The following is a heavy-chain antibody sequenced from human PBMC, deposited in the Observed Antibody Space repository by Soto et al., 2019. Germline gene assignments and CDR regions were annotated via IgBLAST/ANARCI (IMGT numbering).Heavy chain of an antibody. J-gene: IGHJ6*02. CDR2: INHSGST. V-gene: IGHV4-34*01. Sequence: SETLSLTCAVYGGSFSGYYWSWIRQPPGKGLEWIGEINHSGSTNYNPSLKSRVTISVDTSKNQFSLKLSSVTAADTAVYYCARDWSCSSTSCFSYYGMDVWGQGTTVTVSS. CDR3: ARDWSCSSTSCFSYYGMDV. D-gene: IGHD2-2*01. CDR1: GGSFSGYY.